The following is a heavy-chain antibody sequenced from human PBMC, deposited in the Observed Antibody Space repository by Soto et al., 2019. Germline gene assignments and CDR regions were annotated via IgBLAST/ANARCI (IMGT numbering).Heavy chain of an antibody. V-gene: IGHV1-69*02. CDR3: ATAQSSGSYGDY. Sequence: QVQLVQSGAEVKKPGSSVKVSCKASGGTFSSYPISWVRQAPGQGLEWMGRIIPILGIANYAQKFQGRVTITADKSTSTAYMELSSLRSEDTAVYYCATAQSSGSYGDYWGQGTLVTVSS. J-gene: IGHJ4*02. CDR2: IIPILGIA. CDR1: GGTFSSYP. D-gene: IGHD3-10*01.